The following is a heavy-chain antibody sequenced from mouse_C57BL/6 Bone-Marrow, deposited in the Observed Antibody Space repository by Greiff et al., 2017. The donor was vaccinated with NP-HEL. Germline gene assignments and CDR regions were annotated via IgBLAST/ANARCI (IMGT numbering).Heavy chain of an antibody. CDR3: ARHYYGSRGTWFAY. CDR1: GFSLTSYG. CDR2: IWSGGST. J-gene: IGHJ3*01. Sequence: VQLVESGPGLVQPSQSLSITCTVSGFSLTSYGVHWVRQSPGKGLEWLGVIWSGGSTDYNAAFISRLSISKDNSKSQVFFKMNSLQADDTAIYYCARHYYGSRGTWFAYWGQGTLVTVSA. D-gene: IGHD1-1*01. V-gene: IGHV2-2*01.